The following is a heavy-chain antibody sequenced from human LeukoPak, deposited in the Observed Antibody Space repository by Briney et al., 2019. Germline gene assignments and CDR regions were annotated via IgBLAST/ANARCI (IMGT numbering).Heavy chain of an antibody. CDR3: ARGDYDFWSGYQSWFDP. V-gene: IGHV1-8*01. CDR1: GYTFTSYD. D-gene: IGHD3-3*01. CDR2: MNPNSGNT. Sequence: ASVKVSCKASGYTFTSYDINWVRQATGQGLEWMGWMNPNSGNTGYAQKFQGRVTITRNTSISTAYMELSSLRSEDTAVYYCARGDYDFWSGYQSWFDPWGQGTLVTVSS. J-gene: IGHJ5*02.